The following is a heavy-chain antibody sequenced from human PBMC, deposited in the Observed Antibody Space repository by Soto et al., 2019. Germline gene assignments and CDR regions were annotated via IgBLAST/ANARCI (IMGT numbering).Heavy chain of an antibody. CDR2: ISSSSSTI. V-gene: IGHV3-48*01. Sequence: GGSLRLSCAASGFTFSSYSMNWVRQAPAKGLEWVSYISSSSSTIYYADSVKVRFTISRYNAKNSLYLQMNIMRAEDTAVYYCWRGRLYDLSPGRTGFLNSFGPWGQGTLATVSS. D-gene: IGHD3-9*01. CDR3: WRGRLYDLSPGRTGFLNSFGP. CDR1: GFTFSSYS. J-gene: IGHJ5*02.